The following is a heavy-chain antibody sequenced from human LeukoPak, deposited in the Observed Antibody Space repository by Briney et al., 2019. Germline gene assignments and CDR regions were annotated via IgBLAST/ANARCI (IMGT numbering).Heavy chain of an antibody. CDR2: INPSGGTT. D-gene: IGHD3-3*02. CDR1: RYTFTNYY. J-gene: IGHJ4*02. Sequence: ASVKVSCKASRYTFTNYYIHWVRPAPGQGLEWMGIINPSGGTTSYAQKFQGRVTMTRDTSTSTVYMELSSLRSEDTAVYYCARVFYGVPSISDYWGQGTLVTVSS. V-gene: IGHV1-46*01. CDR3: ARVFYGVPSISDY.